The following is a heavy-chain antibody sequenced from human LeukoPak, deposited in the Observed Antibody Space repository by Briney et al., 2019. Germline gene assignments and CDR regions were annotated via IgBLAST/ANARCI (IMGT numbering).Heavy chain of an antibody. J-gene: IGHJ4*02. D-gene: IGHD3-3*01. CDR2: IKLDGSEK. V-gene: IGHV3-7*03. Sequence: GSLLLSYVASGFTFGKYWMSWVRQAPGKGLEWVANIKLDGSEKNYVNSVKGRFTISRDNTKNSLYLQMNSLRAEDTAVFYCARDQYDTWSRRGNFDSWGQGTLVIVSS. CDR3: ARDQYDTWSRRGNFDS. CDR1: GFTFGKYW.